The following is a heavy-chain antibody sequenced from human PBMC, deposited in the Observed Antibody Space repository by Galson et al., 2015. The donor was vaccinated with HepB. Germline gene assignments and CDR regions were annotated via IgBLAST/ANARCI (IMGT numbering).Heavy chain of an antibody. Sequence: SLRLSCAASGFTFSSYGMHWVRQAPGKGLEWVAVISYDGSNKYYADSVKGRFTISRDNSKNTLYLQMNSLRAEDTAVYYCAKDRVGGGGSVDYWGQGTLVTVSS. J-gene: IGHJ4*02. CDR1: GFTFSSYG. D-gene: IGHD2-15*01. CDR3: AKDRVGGGGSVDY. CDR2: ISYDGSNK. V-gene: IGHV3-30*18.